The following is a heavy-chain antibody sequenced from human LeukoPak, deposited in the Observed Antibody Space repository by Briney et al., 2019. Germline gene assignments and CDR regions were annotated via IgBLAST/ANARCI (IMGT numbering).Heavy chain of an antibody. CDR1: GFTLSRYS. J-gene: IGHJ3*02. V-gene: IGHV3-30*18. CDR2: IYHDARRK. D-gene: IGHD7-27*01. Sequence: PVGALRLSCVTSGFTLSRYSMHSVRQVPGKGLEWVAHIYHDARRKYNVDSVKGRFTISRDNTKNTLYLQKNILRAEDTAVYYCAKYLHGECCDNVPPDAFDICWGGTIVVASS. CDR3: AKYLHGECCDNVPPDAFDI.